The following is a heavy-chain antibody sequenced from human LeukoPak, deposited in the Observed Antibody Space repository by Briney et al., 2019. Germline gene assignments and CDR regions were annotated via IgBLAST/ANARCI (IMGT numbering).Heavy chain of an antibody. J-gene: IGHJ4*02. CDR3: ARDAGYGYDRFDY. CDR2: IRYDGSNK. V-gene: IGHV3-30*02. D-gene: IGHD5-18*01. CDR1: GFTFSSYG. Sequence: GGSLRLSCAASGFTFSSYGMHWVRQAPGKGLEWVSFIRYDGSNKYYADSLKGRFTISRDNSKNTLYLQMNSLRAEDTAVYYCARDAGYGYDRFDYWGQGTQVTVSS.